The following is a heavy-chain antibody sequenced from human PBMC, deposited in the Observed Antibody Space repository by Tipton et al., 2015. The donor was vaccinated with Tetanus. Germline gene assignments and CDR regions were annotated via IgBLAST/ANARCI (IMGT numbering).Heavy chain of an antibody. CDR2: INPSGGST. D-gene: IGHD6-19*01. CDR3: ARVFIAVAGHNWFDP. Sequence: QLVQSGAEVKKPGASVKVSCKASGYTFTGYYMHWVRQAPGQGLEWMGIINPSGGSTSYAQKFQGRVTMTRDTSTSTVYMELSSLRSEDTAVYYRARVFIAVAGHNWFDPWGQGTLVTVSS. CDR1: GYTFTGYY. V-gene: IGHV1-46*01. J-gene: IGHJ5*02.